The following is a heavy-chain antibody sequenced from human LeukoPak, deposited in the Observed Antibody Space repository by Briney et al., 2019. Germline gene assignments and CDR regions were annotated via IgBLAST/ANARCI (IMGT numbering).Heavy chain of an antibody. V-gene: IGHV1-2*02. CDR3: ARGVYGDYVGNWFDP. CDR1: GYTFTGYY. CDR2: INPHSGGT. Sequence: ASVKVSCKASGYTFTGYYMHWVRQAPGQRLERIGWINPHSGGTNYAQKFQGRVHMTRDTSISKAYMELSRLRSDDTAVYYCARGVYGDYVGNWFDPWGQGTLVTVSS. J-gene: IGHJ5*02. D-gene: IGHD4-17*01.